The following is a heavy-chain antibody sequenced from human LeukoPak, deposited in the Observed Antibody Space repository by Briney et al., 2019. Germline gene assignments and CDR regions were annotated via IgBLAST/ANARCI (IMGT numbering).Heavy chain of an antibody. D-gene: IGHD1-26*01. Sequence: GRSLRLSCAASGFTFTYAWMSWVSQAPGKGLEWVGRIKSETDGGTTAYGSPVKGRFTISRDDSKKTLFLQINTLKTEDTAIYYCTISGSHIDYWGQGTLVTVSS. V-gene: IGHV3-15*01. CDR3: TISGSHIDY. CDR2: IKSETDGGTT. J-gene: IGHJ4*02. CDR1: GFTFTYAW.